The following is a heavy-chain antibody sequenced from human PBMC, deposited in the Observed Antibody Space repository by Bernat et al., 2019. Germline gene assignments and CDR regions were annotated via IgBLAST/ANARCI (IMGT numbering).Heavy chain of an antibody. CDR2: IKSKAADGTT. D-gene: IGHD3-22*01. Sequence: EVQLVESGGGLVKPGESLRLSCAASGFNFNNAWMNWVRQAPGKGPEWVGRIKSKAADGTTDYAAPVKGRFTISRDDSKNTLYLQMNSLKTEDTAVYYDAAARCYLDNSGYVVAIGGAGCDYWGQGTLVTVSS. CDR1: GFNFNNAW. V-gene: IGHV3-15*07. CDR3: AAARCYLDNSGYVVAIGGAGCDY. J-gene: IGHJ4*02.